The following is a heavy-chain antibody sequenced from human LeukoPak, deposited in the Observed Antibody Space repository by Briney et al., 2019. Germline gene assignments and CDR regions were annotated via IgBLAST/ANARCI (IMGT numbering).Heavy chain of an antibody. CDR3: ARVRVGATTTRWFDP. CDR2: ISAYNGNT. J-gene: IGHJ5*02. V-gene: IGHV1-18*01. Sequence: ASVKVSCKASGYTFTSYGISWVRQAPGQGLEWMGWISAYNGNTNYAQKLQGRVTMTTDTSTSTAYMELRSLRSDDTAVYYCARVRVGATTTRWFDPWGQGTLVTVSS. CDR1: GYTFTSYG. D-gene: IGHD1-26*01.